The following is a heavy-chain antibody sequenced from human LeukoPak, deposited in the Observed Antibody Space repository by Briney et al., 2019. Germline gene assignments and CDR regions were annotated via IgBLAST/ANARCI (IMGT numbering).Heavy chain of an antibody. Sequence: PGGSLRLSCAASGFTFDDYAMHWVRQAPGKGLGWASGISWNSGSIGYADSVKGRFTISRDNAKNSLYLQMNSLGAEDTALYYCAKDISAVAGTFDYWGQGTLVTVSS. J-gene: IGHJ4*02. CDR2: ISWNSGSI. CDR1: GFTFDDYA. CDR3: AKDISAVAGTFDY. V-gene: IGHV3-9*01. D-gene: IGHD6-19*01.